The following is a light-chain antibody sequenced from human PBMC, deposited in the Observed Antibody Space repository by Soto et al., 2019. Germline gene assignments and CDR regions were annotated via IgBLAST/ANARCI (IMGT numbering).Light chain of an antibody. Sequence: DIPLTQSQSFRSASVGDRVTITCRASQGMSSYLAWYQQKPGKAPKFLIYAASTVRGGVPSRFSGSGSGTEFTLTISSLQHEDFATYYCQGLNDYPITFGQATRLE. CDR1: QGMSSY. V-gene: IGKV1-9*01. CDR3: QGLNDYPIT. CDR2: AAS. J-gene: IGKJ5*01.